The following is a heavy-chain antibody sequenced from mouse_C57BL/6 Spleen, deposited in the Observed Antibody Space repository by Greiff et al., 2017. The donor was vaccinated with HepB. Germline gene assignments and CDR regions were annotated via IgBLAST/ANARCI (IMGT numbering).Heavy chain of an antibody. CDR3: ARPTFSWFAY. D-gene: IGHD4-1*02. V-gene: IGHV5-17*01. J-gene: IGHJ3*01. Sequence: EVKLEESGGGLVKPGGSLKLSCAASGFTFSDYGMHWVRQAPEKGLEWVAYISSGSSTIYYADTVKGRFTISRDNATNTLFLQMTSLRSEDTAMYYCARPTFSWFAYWGQGTLVTVSA. CDR2: ISSGSSTI. CDR1: GFTFSDYG.